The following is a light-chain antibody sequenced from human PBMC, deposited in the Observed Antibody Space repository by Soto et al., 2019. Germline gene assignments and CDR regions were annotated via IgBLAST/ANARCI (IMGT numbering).Light chain of an antibody. CDR1: QSVSSNY. V-gene: IGKV3-20*01. J-gene: IGKJ1*01. CDR3: QQYGSSPKT. Sequence: EIVLTQSPGTLSLSPGERATLSCRASQSVSSNYLAWYQQKPGQAPRPLIYGASSRATGIPDRFSGSGSGTDFTLTIRRLEPEDFAVYFCQQYGSSPKTLGQGTKVEIK. CDR2: GAS.